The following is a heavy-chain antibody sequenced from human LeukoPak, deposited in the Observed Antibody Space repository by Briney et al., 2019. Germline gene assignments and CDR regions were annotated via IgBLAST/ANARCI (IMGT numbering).Heavy chain of an antibody. V-gene: IGHV4-61*08. CDR2: IYYSGST. CDR3: AREGGDDYDAFDI. Sequence: SETLSLTCTVSGGSISSGGYYWSWIRQPPGKGLVWIGYIYYSGSTNYNPSLKSRATISVDTSKNQFSLKLSSVTAADTAVYYCAREGGDDYDAFDIWGQGTMVTVSS. J-gene: IGHJ3*02. CDR1: GGSISSGGYY. D-gene: IGHD4-11*01.